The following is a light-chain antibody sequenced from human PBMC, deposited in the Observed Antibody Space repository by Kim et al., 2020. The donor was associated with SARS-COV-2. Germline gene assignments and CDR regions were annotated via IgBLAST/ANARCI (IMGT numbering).Light chain of an antibody. CDR2: SND. V-gene: IGLV1-44*01. J-gene: IGLJ3*02. CDR3: AAWDDSLNGPV. Sequence: QSVLTQPPSASGTPGQRVTIFCSGSSSNIGSTPVNWYQQLPGTAPKVLIYSNDLRPSGVPDRFSGSKSGTSASLAISGLQSDDEADYYCAAWDDSLNGPVFGGGTQLTVL. CDR1: SSNIGSTP.